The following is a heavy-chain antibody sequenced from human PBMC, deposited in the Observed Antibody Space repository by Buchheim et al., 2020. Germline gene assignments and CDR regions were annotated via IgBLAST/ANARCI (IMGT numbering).Heavy chain of an antibody. CDR2: IYYSGSP. D-gene: IGHD3-3*01. J-gene: IGHJ5*02. Sequence: QVQLQESGPGLVKPSQTLSLTCTVSGGSISSGDYYWSWIRHPPGKGLEWIGYIYYSGSPYYNPSLKSRFPISVDTSKNQFSLKLSSVTAADTAVYYCARAHYDFWSGYYRPLNWFDPWGQGTL. CDR1: GGSISSGDYY. CDR3: ARAHYDFWSGYYRPLNWFDP. V-gene: IGHV4-30-4*01.